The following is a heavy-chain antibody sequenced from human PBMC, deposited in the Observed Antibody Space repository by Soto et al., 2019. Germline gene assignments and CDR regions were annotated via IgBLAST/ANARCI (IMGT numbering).Heavy chain of an antibody. J-gene: IGHJ6*02. V-gene: IGHV4-34*01. D-gene: IGHD3-3*01. CDR3: ARGTLQMTEGITIFGVAKMEGYYYYGMDV. Sequence: SETLSLTCAVYGGSFSGYYWSWIRQPPGKGLEWIGEINHSGSTNYNPSLKSRVTISVDTSKNQFSLKLSSVTAADTAVYHCARGTLQMTEGITIFGVAKMEGYYYYGMDVWGQGTTVTVSS. CDR1: GGSFSGYY. CDR2: INHSGST.